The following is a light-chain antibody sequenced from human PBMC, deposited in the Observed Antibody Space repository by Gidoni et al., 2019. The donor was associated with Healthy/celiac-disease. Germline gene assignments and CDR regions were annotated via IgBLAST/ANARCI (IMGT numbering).Light chain of an antibody. CDR2: AAS. CDR1: QSISSY. Sequence: HTPSSLSAAVGNRVTITCRASQSISSYLNWYQQKPGKAPKLLIYAASSLQSGVPSRFSGSGSGTDFTLTISSLQPEDFATYYCQQSYSTPKFGQGTKVEIK. J-gene: IGKJ1*01. V-gene: IGKV1-39*01. CDR3: QQSYSTPK.